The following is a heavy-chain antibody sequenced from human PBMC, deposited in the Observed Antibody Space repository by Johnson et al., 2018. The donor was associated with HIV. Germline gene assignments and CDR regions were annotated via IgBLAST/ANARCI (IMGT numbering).Heavy chain of an antibody. CDR3: AKDQNSHRAFDI. V-gene: IGHV3-23*04. CDR1: GFTFNSYA. CDR2: ISGSGGST. J-gene: IGHJ3*02. Sequence: VQLVESGGGLVQPGGSLRLSCAASGFTFNSYAMSWVRQAPGKGLEWVSAISGSGGSTYYADSVKGRFTISRDNSKNTLYMKMNSLRAEDTAVYYCAKDQNSHRAFDIWGQGTMVTVSS. D-gene: IGHD4-11*01.